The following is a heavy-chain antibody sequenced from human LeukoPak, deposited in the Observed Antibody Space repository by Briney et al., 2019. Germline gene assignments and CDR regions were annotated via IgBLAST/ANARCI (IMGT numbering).Heavy chain of an antibody. J-gene: IGHJ4*02. CDR3: ARAMDTAMLYLPFDY. V-gene: IGHV1-69*04. CDR1: GGTFSSYA. CDR2: IIPILGIA. D-gene: IGHD5-18*01. Sequence: ASVKVSCKASGGTFSSYAISWVRQAPGQGLEWMGRIIPILGIANYAQKFQGRVTITADKSTSTAYMELSSLRSEDTAVYYCARAMDTAMLYLPFDYWGQGTLVTVSS.